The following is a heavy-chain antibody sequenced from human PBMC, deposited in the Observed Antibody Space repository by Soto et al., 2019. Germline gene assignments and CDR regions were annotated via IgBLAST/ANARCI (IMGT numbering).Heavy chain of an antibody. Sequence: PSETLSLTCTVSGGSISSGGYYWSWIRHHPGKGLEWIGYIYYSGSTYYNPSLKSRVTISVDTSKNQFSLKLSSVTAADTAVYYCARVKGIYYYYYYMDVWGKGTTVTVSS. CDR3: ARVKGIYYYYYYMDV. D-gene: IGHD3-10*01. CDR2: IYYSGST. J-gene: IGHJ6*03. V-gene: IGHV4-31*03. CDR1: GGSISSGGYY.